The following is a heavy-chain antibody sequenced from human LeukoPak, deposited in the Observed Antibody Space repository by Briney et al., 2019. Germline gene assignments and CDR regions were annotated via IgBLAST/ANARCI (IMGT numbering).Heavy chain of an antibody. CDR3: AKGRVPGGY. CDR1: GGSISSTY. J-gene: IGHJ4*02. CDR2: IFYGGST. V-gene: IGHV4-59*01. D-gene: IGHD1-1*01. Sequence: PSGTLSLTCAVSGGSISSTYRSWVRQPPGKGLEWVAVIFYGGSTNYKPSLKSRVTISKDKSKNQFSLKLSSVTAADTAVYYCAKGRVPGGYWGQGTLVTVSS.